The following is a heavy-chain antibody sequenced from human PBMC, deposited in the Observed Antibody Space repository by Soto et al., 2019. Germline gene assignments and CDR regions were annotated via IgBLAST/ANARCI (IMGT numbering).Heavy chain of an antibody. D-gene: IGHD5-18*01. V-gene: IGHV4-30-4*01. Sequence: QVQLQESGPGLVKPSQTLSLTCTVSGGSISSGDYYWSWIRQPPGKGLEWIGYIYYSGSTFYNPSLKSRLTISVDTSKNQFSLKLSSVTAADTAVYYCARAPVTWIQLYEGWVQGTLVTVSS. CDR1: GGSISSGDYY. CDR2: IYYSGST. J-gene: IGHJ4*02. CDR3: ARAPVTWIQLYEG.